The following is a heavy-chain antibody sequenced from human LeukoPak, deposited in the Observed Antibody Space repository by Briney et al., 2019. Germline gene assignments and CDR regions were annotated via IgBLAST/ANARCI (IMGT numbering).Heavy chain of an antibody. CDR2: MSGRGDTT. J-gene: IGHJ4*02. D-gene: IGHD6-19*01. CDR1: GFTFGTHA. CDR3: AKLAGIRGWYVYYFDY. V-gene: IGHV3-23*01. Sequence: GGSLRLSCAASGFTFGTHAMTWVRQAPGKGLEWVSGMSGRGDTTYYVDSVKGRFTISRDNSKNTLFLQMSSLRAEDTAVYCCAKLAGIRGWYVYYFDYWGQGTLVTVS.